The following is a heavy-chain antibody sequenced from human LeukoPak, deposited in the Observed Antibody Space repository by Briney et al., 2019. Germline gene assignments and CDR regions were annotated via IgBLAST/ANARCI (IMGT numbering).Heavy chain of an antibody. CDR1: GGSFSGHY. Sequence: PSETLSPTCAVYGGSFSGHYWSWIRQPPGKGLEWIGEINHSGSTNYNPSLKSRVTISVDTSKNQFSLKLSSVTAADTAVYYCARELGYSSIDYWGQGTPVTVSS. D-gene: IGHD6-13*01. V-gene: IGHV4-34*01. CDR2: INHSGST. CDR3: ARELGYSSIDY. J-gene: IGHJ4*02.